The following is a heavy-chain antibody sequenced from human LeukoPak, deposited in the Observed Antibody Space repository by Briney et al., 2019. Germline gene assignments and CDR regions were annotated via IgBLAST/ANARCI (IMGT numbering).Heavy chain of an antibody. Sequence: SVKVSCKASGGTFSSYAISWVRQAPGQGLEWMGGIIPIFGTANYAQKFQGRVTITADESTSTAYMELSSLRSEDTAVYYCAKARYCSSTSCYANEGFDYWGQGTLVTVSS. CDR3: AKARYCSSTSCYANEGFDY. CDR1: GGTFSSYA. J-gene: IGHJ4*02. CDR2: IIPIFGTA. V-gene: IGHV1-69*13. D-gene: IGHD2-2*01.